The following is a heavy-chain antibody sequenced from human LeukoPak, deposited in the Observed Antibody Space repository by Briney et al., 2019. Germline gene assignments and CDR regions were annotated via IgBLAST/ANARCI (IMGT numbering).Heavy chain of an antibody. CDR1: GYTFTSYA. Sequence: ASVKVSCKASGYTFTSYAMHWVRQAPGQRLEWMGWINAGNGNTKYSQKFQGRVTITRDTSASTAYMELSSLRSEDTAVYYCARAEPDIVVVPAAIYFQHWGQGTLVTVSS. J-gene: IGHJ1*01. V-gene: IGHV1-3*01. CDR2: INAGNGNT. D-gene: IGHD2-2*01. CDR3: ARAEPDIVVVPAAIYFQH.